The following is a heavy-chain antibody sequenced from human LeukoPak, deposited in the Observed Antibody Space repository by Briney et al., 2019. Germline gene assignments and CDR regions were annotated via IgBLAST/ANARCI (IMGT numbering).Heavy chain of an antibody. D-gene: IGHD5-18*01. CDR3: ARDLVDTAMVTFFDY. Sequence: ASVKVSCKASGYTFTGYYMHWVRQAPGQGLEWMGWINPNSGGTNYAQKFQGRVTMTRDTSISTAYMELSRLRSDDTAVYYCARDLVDTAMVTFFDYWGQGTLVTVSS. CDR2: INPNSGGT. CDR1: GYTFTGYY. J-gene: IGHJ4*02. V-gene: IGHV1-2*02.